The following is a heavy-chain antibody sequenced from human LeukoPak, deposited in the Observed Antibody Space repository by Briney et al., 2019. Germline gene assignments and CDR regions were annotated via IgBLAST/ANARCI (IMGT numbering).Heavy chain of an antibody. CDR3: ARDAYYDSSGYTKNFDY. V-gene: IGHV3-7*01. CDR1: GFIFSSYW. Sequence: GGSLRLSCAASGFIFSSYWMSWVRQAPGKGLEWVANIKQDGSEKYYVDSVKGRFTISRDNAKNSLYLQMNSLRAEDTAVYYCARDAYYDSSGYTKNFDYWGQGTLVTVSS. D-gene: IGHD3-22*01. J-gene: IGHJ4*02. CDR2: IKQDGSEK.